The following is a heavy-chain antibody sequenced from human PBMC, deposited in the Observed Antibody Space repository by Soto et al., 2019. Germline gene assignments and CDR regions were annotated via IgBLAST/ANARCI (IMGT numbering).Heavy chain of an antibody. J-gene: IGHJ4*02. CDR1: GFIATNYA. CDR3: AKAGGDY. CDR2: FSGSGGAT. D-gene: IGHD3-10*01. Sequence: GALRLSCAATGFIATNYAMSWVRQAPGKGLEWVSGFSGSGGATFYADSVKGRFTLSRDSSRNTIYLQMDRLRAEDTAVYFCAKAGGDYWGQGTVVTVSS. V-gene: IGHV3-23*01.